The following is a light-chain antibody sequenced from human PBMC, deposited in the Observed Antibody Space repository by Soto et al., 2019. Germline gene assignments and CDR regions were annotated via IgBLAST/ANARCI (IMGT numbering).Light chain of an antibody. CDR3: QQYMSSVT. J-gene: IGKJ1*01. CDR2: GAT. CDR1: QSVDTTF. V-gene: IGKV3-20*01. Sequence: EIVLTQSPGSLSLSPGQRATLSCRASQSVDTTFFAWYQKKPGQAPRLLIYGATNRATAIPDRFSGSGSGTDFTLIISRLEPEDFAVYYCQQYMSSVTFGQGTKVEI.